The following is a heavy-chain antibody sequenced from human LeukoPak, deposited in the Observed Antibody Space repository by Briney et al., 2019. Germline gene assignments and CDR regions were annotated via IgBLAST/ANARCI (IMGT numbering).Heavy chain of an antibody. J-gene: IGHJ6*02. Sequence: GGSLRLSCAASGFPFSSYGMHWVRQAPGKGLEWVGVISYDGSNKYYADSVKGRFIISGDNSKNTLYLQMNSLRPEATDVYYCAKRLQYRTWSYYYYGGMDVWGQGTTVTVSS. CDR2: ISYDGSNK. V-gene: IGHV3-30*18. D-gene: IGHD4-11*01. CDR3: AKRLQYRTWSYYYYGGMDV. CDR1: GFPFSSYG.